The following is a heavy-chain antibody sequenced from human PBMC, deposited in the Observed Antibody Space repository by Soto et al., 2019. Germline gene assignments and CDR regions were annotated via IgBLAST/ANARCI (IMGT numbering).Heavy chain of an antibody. J-gene: IGHJ4*02. V-gene: IGHV4-59*01. D-gene: IGHD3-10*01. CDR3: ARAPSLFPFDY. CDR1: GGSISSYY. Sequence: PSEPLSLTCTVSGGSISSYYWSWIRQPPGKGLEWIGYIYYSGSTNYNPSLKSRVTISVDTSKNQFSLKLSSVTAADTAVYYCARAPSLFPFDYWGQGTLVTVPQ. CDR2: IYYSGST.